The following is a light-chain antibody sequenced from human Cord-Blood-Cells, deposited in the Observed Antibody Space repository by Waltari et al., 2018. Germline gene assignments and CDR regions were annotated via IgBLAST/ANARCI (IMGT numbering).Light chain of an antibody. V-gene: IGKV1-5*01. J-gene: IGKJ2*01. CDR3: QQYNSYSNT. CDR1: QSISSW. CDR2: DSS. Sequence: DIQMTQSPSTLSASVGDRVTITCRASQSISSWLAWYQQKPENTPKLLFSDSSSLESGVATMCSGSGSGTEFTLTSSSLQPDVFATYYCQQYNSYSNTFGQGTKLEIK.